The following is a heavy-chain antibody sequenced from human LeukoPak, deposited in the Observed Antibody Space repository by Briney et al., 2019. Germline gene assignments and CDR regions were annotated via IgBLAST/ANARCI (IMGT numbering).Heavy chain of an antibody. CDR2: IYTSGTT. V-gene: IGHV4-4*07. Sequence: SETLSLTCSVSGGSISSFYCNWMRQPAGKGLEWIGRIYTSGTTTYNPSLKSRVTMSVDTSKNQFSLKLSSVTAADTAAYYCARDSGTTGEVKFDPWGQGTLVTVSS. CDR1: GGSISSFY. D-gene: IGHD3-10*01. J-gene: IGHJ5*02. CDR3: ARDSGTTGEVKFDP.